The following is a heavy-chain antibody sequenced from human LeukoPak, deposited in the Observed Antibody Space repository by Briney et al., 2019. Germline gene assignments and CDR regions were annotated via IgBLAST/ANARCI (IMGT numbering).Heavy chain of an antibody. CDR2: ISSSSSTI. CDR1: GFTFSSYS. D-gene: IGHD3-10*01. J-gene: IGHJ4*02. CDR3: ARDRGLWFGGEYYFGY. V-gene: IGHV3-48*01. Sequence: GGSLRLSCAASGFTFSSYSMNWVRQAPGKGLEWVSYISSSSSTIYYADSVKGRFTISRDNAKNSLYLQMNSLRAEDTAVYYCARDRGLWFGGEYYFGYWGQGTLVTVSS.